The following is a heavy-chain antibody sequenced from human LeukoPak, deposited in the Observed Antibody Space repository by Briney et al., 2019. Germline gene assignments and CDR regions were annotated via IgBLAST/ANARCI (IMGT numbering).Heavy chain of an antibody. J-gene: IGHJ5*02. CDR2: IKPDSGDT. Sequence: ASVKVSCKASGYTFSGYYTHWVRQAPGQGLEWMGLIKPDSGDTNYAQNFRGRVTMTRDTSITTAYMELNRLTSDDTAVYYCVRDRPHNWFDPWGQGTLVTVSS. V-gene: IGHV1-2*02. CDR1: GYTFSGYY. CDR3: VRDRPHNWFDP.